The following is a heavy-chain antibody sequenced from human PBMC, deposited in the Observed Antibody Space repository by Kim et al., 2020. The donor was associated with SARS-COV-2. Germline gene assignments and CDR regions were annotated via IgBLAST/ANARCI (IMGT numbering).Heavy chain of an antibody. CDR2: IYYSGST. J-gene: IGHJ4*02. V-gene: IGHV4-59*01. Sequence: SETLSLTCTVSGGSISSYYWSWIRQPPGKGLEWIGYIYYSGSTNYNHSLKSRVTMSLDASKNQFSLKLSSVTAADTAVYYCARGIQRSLRGVRGIISLLYSFDYLAQGTLVTVSS. CDR3: ARGIQRSLRGVRGIISLLYSFDY. CDR1: GGSISSYY. D-gene: IGHD3-10*01.